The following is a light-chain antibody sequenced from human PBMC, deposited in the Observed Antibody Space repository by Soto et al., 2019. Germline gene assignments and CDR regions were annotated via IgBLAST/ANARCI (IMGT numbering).Light chain of an antibody. CDR3: QQRSNWPPVT. Sequence: EIVLTQSPATLSLSPGERATLSCRASQSVSSYLAWYQQKPGQAPRLLLYDASNRATGIPARFSGSGSGTDFTLTISSLEPEDFAVYYCQQRSNWPPVTVGGGTKVEIK. J-gene: IGKJ4*01. V-gene: IGKV3-11*01. CDR2: DAS. CDR1: QSVSSY.